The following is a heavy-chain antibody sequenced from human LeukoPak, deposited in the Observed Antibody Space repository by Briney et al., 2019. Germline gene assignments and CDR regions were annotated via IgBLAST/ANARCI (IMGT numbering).Heavy chain of an antibody. D-gene: IGHD1-26*01. CDR2: TYYWSQWSN. CDR1: GDSVSANSRS. J-gene: IGHJ4*02. CDR3: ARDSNSQDEWGPYDS. V-gene: IGHV6-1*01. Sequence: SQTLSLTCAVSGDSVSANSRSWNWIRRSPSGGLEWLGRTYYWSQWSNDYAGSVRSRITINPDTSTNAFSLQLHSVTSEDTAVYYCARDSNSQDEWGPYDSWGPGTLVTVSS.